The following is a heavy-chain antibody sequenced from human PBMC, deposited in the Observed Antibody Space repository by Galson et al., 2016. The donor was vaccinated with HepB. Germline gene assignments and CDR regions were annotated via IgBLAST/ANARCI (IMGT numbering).Heavy chain of an antibody. V-gene: IGHV4-61*01. Sequence: SETLSLTCNVSGGDVSSGSYLWSWIRQPPGKGLEWIGFVYFTGSTNYNPSLKSRLSITVDTSKNQFSLKLRSVTAADTAVYYCARGDVGSYPLDEFTYWGQGTLVTVSS. J-gene: IGHJ4*02. CDR3: ARGDVGSYPLDEFTY. CDR1: GGDVSSGSYL. CDR2: VYFTGST. D-gene: IGHD3-16*02.